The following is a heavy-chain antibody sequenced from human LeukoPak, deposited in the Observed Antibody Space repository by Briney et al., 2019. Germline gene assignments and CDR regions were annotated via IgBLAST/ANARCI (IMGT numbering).Heavy chain of an antibody. V-gene: IGHV6-1*01. CDR3: ARDLAVAGTPHFDY. CDR2: TYYRSKWYN. CDR1: GDSVSSNSAA. J-gene: IGHJ4*02. D-gene: IGHD6-19*01. Sequence: SQTLSLTCAISGDSVSSNSAAWNSIRQSPSRGLEWLGRTYYRSKWYNDYAVSVKSRITISPDTSKNQFSLQLNSVTPEDTAVYFCARDLAVAGTPHFDYWGQGTLVTVSS.